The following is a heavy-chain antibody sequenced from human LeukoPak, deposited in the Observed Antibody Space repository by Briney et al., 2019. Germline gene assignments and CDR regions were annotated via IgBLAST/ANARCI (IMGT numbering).Heavy chain of an antibody. CDR2: IYTSGST. D-gene: IGHD1-7*01. CDR3: ARGSGLAKKTRSYYFDY. V-gene: IGHV4-4*09. J-gene: IGHJ4*02. Sequence: SETLSLTCTVSGGSISSYYWSWIRQPPGKGLEWIGYIYTSGSTNYNPSLKSRVTISVDTSKNQFFLKLNSVTAADTAVYYCARGSGLAKKTRSYYFDYWGQGTLVTVSS. CDR1: GGSISSYY.